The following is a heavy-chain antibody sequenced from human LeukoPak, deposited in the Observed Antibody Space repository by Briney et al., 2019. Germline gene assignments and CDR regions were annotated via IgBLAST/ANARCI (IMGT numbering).Heavy chain of an antibody. CDR3: AKDGGGYSYGLFDY. CDR2: ISGSGGSI. J-gene: IGHJ4*02. Sequence: GGSLRLSCVASGFTFSSYGMIWVRQAPGKGLEWVSGISGSGGSIYVADSVKGRFTISRDNSKNTLYLQMNSLRAEDTAVYYCAKDGGGYSYGLFDYWGQGTLVTVSS. D-gene: IGHD5-18*01. CDR1: GFTFSSYG. V-gene: IGHV3-23*01.